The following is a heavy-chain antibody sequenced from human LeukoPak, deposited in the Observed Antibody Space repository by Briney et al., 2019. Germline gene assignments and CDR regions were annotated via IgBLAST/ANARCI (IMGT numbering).Heavy chain of an antibody. CDR2: IYYSGST. J-gene: IGHJ4*02. D-gene: IGHD3-9*01. CDR3: ARARPPLVAPPDY. V-gene: IGHV4-34*09. Sequence: PSETLSLTCAVYGGSFSGYYWSWIRQPPGKGLEWIGYIYYSGSTYYNPSLKSRITISVDTSKNQFSLKLSSVTAADTAVYYCARARPPLVAPPDYWGQGTLVIVSS. CDR1: GGSFSGYY.